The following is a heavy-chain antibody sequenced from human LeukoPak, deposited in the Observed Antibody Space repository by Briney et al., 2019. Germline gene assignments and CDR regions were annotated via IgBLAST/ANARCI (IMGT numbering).Heavy chain of an antibody. D-gene: IGHD5-12*01. J-gene: IGHJ4*02. CDR2: ISGSGSSDT. CDR3: AKGATRGY. V-gene: IGHV3-23*01. CDR1: GFTLSSSA. Sequence: GGSLRLSCAASGFTLSSSAMNWVRQAPGKGLEWVSVISGSGSSDTYYADSVRGRFTISRDNSKNTLYLQMNSLRAEDTAIYYCAKGATRGYWGQGTTVTVSS.